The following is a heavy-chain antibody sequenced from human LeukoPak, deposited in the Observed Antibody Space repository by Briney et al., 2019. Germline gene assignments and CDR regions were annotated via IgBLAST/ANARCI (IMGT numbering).Heavy chain of an antibody. CDR2: ISSDGSNK. J-gene: IGHJ4*02. D-gene: IGHD2-2*01. CDR1: GFTFSNCG. CDR3: AKPMEYQLLSDY. V-gene: IGHV3-30*18. Sequence: PGGSLRLSCAASGFTFSNCGMHWVRQAPGKGLEWVAVISSDGSNKHYADSVKGRFTISRDNSKNTLYLQMNSLRAEDTAVYYCAKPMEYQLLSDYWGQGTLVTVSS.